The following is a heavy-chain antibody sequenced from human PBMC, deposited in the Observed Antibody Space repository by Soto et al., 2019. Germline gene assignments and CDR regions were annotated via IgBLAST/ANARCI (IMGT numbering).Heavy chain of an antibody. CDR2: IYHSGST. V-gene: IGHV4-30-2*01. Sequence: QLQLQESGSGLVKPSQTLSLTCALSGGSISSGGYSWSWIRQPPGKGLEWIGYIYHSGSTYYNPSLKSRVTISVDRSKNQFSLKLSSVTAADTAVYYCASLALDYGGNPRYFQHWGQGTLVTVSS. CDR3: ASLALDYGGNPRYFQH. D-gene: IGHD4-17*01. J-gene: IGHJ1*01. CDR1: GGSISSGGYS.